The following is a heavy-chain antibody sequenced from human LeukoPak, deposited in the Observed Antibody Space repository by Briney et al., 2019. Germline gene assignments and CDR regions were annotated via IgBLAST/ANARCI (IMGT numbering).Heavy chain of an antibody. CDR2: ISRGGTNI. J-gene: IGHJ4*02. CDR1: GFSFDRYS. CDR3: ARDRIVVVTAAFDF. D-gene: IGHD2-21*02. V-gene: IGHV3-21*01. Sequence: GGSLRLSCAASGFSFDRYSMYWVRQAPGKGLEWVASISRGGTNIYYADSVKGRFVISRDDSNNSLILQMNSLTAEDSAVHYCARDRIVVVTAAFDFWGQGTLVTVSS.